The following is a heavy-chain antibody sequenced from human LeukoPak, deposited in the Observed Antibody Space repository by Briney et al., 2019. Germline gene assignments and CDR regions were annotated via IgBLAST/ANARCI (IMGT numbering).Heavy chain of an antibody. CDR3: AKGATGNYWYFDL. D-gene: IGHD1-1*01. CDR2: ISGSGAST. V-gene: IGHV3-23*01. Sequence: GVSLRLSCAASGFTFSNYAMSWVRQAPGEGLEWVSAISGSGASTYSADSVKGRFTISRDNSKNTLYLQMNSLRAEDAAIYYCAKGATGNYWYFDLWGRGTLVTVSS. J-gene: IGHJ2*01. CDR1: GFTFSNYA.